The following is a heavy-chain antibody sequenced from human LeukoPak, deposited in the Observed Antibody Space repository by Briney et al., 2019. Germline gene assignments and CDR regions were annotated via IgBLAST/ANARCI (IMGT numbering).Heavy chain of an antibody. CDR2: ISWNSFSI. CDR1: GFSFEDFA. Sequence: AGGSLRLSCAASGFSFEDFAMYWVRQAPGKGLEWVSGISWNSFSIGYADFVKGRFTISRDNGKNSLYLQMNSLRPDDSAVYYCVKDLGSAITSALALDVWGQGTTVTVSS. CDR3: VKDLGSAITSALALDV. D-gene: IGHD2-15*01. V-gene: IGHV3-9*01. J-gene: IGHJ6*02.